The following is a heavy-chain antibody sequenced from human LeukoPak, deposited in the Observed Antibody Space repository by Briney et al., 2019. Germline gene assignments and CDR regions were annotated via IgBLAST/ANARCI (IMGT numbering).Heavy chain of an antibody. Sequence: GGSLRLSCAASGFTFSSYWMSWVRQAPGKGLEWVANIKQDGSEKYYVDSVKGRFTISRDNAKNSLYLQMNSLRAEGTAVYYCARGPGHDYLWGSYRPFDYWGQGTLVTVSS. V-gene: IGHV3-7*01. CDR3: ARGPGHDYLWGSYRPFDY. CDR1: GFTFSSYW. J-gene: IGHJ4*02. CDR2: IKQDGSEK. D-gene: IGHD3-16*02.